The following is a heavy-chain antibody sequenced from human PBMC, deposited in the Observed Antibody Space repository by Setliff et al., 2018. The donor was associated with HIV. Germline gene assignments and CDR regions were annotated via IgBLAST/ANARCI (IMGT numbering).Heavy chain of an antibody. J-gene: IGHJ4*02. CDR3: ARVVGQCRGSWCYPMNYFDF. Sequence: SETLSLTCTVSGGSMRSHYWSWIRQPPGKALDWIGYIDYSGSTSYNPSLKSRVIISADTSKNQFSLKLSSVTAADTAMYYCARVVGQCRGSWCYPMNYFDFWGLGTLVTVSS. D-gene: IGHD2-15*01. V-gene: IGHV4-59*11. CDR2: IDYSGST. CDR1: GGSMRSHY.